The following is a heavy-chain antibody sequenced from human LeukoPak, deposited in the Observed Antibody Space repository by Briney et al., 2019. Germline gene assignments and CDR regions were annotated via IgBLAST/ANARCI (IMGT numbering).Heavy chain of an antibody. V-gene: IGHV4-34*01. CDR2: INHSGST. CDR3: ARGRVVVPAVRRRWFDP. D-gene: IGHD2-2*01. Sequence: PGGSLRLSCEASGFPFSSYTINWVRQAPGKGLEWIGEINHSGSTDYNPSLKSRVTISVDTSKNQFSLKLSSVTAADTAVYYCARGRVVVPAVRRRWFDPWGQGTLVTVSS. J-gene: IGHJ5*02. CDR1: GFPFSSYT.